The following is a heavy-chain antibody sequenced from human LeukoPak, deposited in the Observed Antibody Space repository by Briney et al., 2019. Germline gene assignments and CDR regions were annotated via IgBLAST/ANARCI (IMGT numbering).Heavy chain of an antibody. CDR3: ARDVLR. V-gene: IGHV4-61*01. J-gene: IGHJ4*02. Sequence: SETLSLTCTVSGGSVSSGSYYWNRIRQPPGKGLEWIGCIDYSGSTYYNPSLKSRVTMSVDTSRNQFSLKLNSVTAADTAVYYCARDVLRWGQGTLVTVSS. CDR1: GGSVSSGSYY. CDR2: IDYSGST.